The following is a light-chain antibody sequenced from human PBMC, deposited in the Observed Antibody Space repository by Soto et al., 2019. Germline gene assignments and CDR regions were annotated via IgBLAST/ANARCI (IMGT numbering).Light chain of an antibody. J-gene: IGKJ2*01. CDR1: QRVSNSY. V-gene: IGKV3-20*01. CDR3: QQYERPPFA. Sequence: EIELTQSPGTLSLFPGDRATLSCRASQRVSNSYLAWFQQKPGQAPRLLIYDASSRAAGVPDRVSGGGSGTDFTLTISALEPEDFALYFCQQYERPPFAFGQGTRLEI. CDR2: DAS.